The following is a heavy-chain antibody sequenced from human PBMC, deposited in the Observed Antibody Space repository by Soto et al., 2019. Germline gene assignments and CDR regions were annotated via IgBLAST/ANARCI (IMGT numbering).Heavy chain of an antibody. Sequence: ASVKVSCKASGYTFTSYGISWVRQAPGQGLEWMGWISAYNGNTNYAQKLQGRVTMTTDTSTSTAYMELRSLRSDDTAVYYCARERRRQHYYDSSGYQLAAFDIWGQGTMVTVSS. J-gene: IGHJ3*02. CDR1: GYTFTSYG. D-gene: IGHD3-22*01. CDR3: ARERRRQHYYDSSGYQLAAFDI. V-gene: IGHV1-18*01. CDR2: ISAYNGNT.